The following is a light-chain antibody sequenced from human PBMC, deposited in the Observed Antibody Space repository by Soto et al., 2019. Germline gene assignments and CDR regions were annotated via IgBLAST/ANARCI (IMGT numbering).Light chain of an antibody. CDR1: QIVNSDY. CDR3: QQYLNSPGT. J-gene: IGKJ1*01. V-gene: IGKV3-20*01. CDR2: GAS. Sequence: EIVLTQSPGTLSLSPGERATLSCGASQIVNSDYFAWFQLKPGQAPRLLIYGASRRATGIPDRFSGSGSGKEFTLTISPLEPEDISMYYCQQYLNSPGTVGQGS.